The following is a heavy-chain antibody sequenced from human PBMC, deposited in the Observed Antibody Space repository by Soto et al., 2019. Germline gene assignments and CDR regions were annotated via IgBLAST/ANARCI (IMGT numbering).Heavy chain of an antibody. CDR1: GGSISSYY. J-gene: IGHJ6*03. Sequence: QVQLQESGPGLVKPSETLSLTCTVSGGSISSYYWSWIRQPPGKGLEWIGYIYYSGSTNYNPSLKSRVTISVDTSKNQFSLKLSSVTAADTAVYYCATNNSSYEDYYYYYMDVWGKGTTVTVSS. CDR3: ATNNSSYEDYYYYYMDV. CDR2: IYYSGST. V-gene: IGHV4-59*08. D-gene: IGHD2-21*01.